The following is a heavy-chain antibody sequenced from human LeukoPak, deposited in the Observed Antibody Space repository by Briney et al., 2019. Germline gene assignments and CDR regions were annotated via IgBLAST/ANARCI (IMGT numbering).Heavy chain of an antibody. CDR2: VYYSGTT. D-gene: IGHD4-17*01. J-gene: IGHJ4*02. CDR3: ASHDYGDFFDY. V-gene: IGHV4-59*11. CDR1: GASISDHY. Sequence: IPSETPSLTCTVSGASISDHYWSWIRQPPGRGLEWVANVYYSGTTNYNPSLRSRVSISLDTSKNQFSLKLRSVTAADTAVYYCASHDYGDFFDYWGQGTLVTVSS.